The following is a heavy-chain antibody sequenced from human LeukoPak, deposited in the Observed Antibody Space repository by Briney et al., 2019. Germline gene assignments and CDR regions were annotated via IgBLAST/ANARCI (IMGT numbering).Heavy chain of an antibody. Sequence: GGSLRLSCAASGFTFSSYCRHWVRQAPGKGLEWVAFIRYDGSNKYYADSVEGRFTISRENSKNTLYLQMHSPRAEHTAVYHCAKVGSVTTDYWGQGTLVTVSS. CDR3: AKVGSVTTDY. V-gene: IGHV3-30*02. D-gene: IGHD4-17*01. J-gene: IGHJ4*02. CDR2: IRYDGSNK. CDR1: GFTFSSYC.